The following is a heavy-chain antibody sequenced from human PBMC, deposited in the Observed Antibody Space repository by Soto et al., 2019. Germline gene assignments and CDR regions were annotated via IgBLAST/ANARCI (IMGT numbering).Heavy chain of an antibody. V-gene: IGHV3-21*01. Sequence: EVQLVESGGGLVKPGGSLRLSCAASEFTFSSYSMNWVRQAPGKGLAWVASISRSSAHIYYADSVHGRFTISRDNAKNSLYLQRNSLRAEDTAVYYCARDREGYNLPFFDYWGQGTLVTVSS. CDR3: ARDREGYNLPFFDY. D-gene: IGHD5-12*01. CDR2: ISRSSAHI. J-gene: IGHJ4*02. CDR1: EFTFSSYS.